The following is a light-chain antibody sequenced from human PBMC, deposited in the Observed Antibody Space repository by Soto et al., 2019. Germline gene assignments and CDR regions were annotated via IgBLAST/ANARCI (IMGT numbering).Light chain of an antibody. CDR3: QQSYSTPQT. J-gene: IGKJ1*01. CDR1: ENINQN. V-gene: IGKV3-15*01. Sequence: VMTKNTATLSVSPGEGATLSCRATENINQNLAWYQQKPGQAPRLLIHGASTRATGIPARFSGSGSGTEFTLTISSLQPEDFATYYCQQSYSTPQTFGQGTKVDI. CDR2: GAS.